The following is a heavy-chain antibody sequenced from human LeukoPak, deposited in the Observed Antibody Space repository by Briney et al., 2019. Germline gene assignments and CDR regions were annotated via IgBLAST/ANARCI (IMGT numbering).Heavy chain of an antibody. CDR2: IYYSGST. CDR3: ASGILEWLLYFDY. V-gene: IGHV4-39*07. J-gene: IGHJ4*02. CDR1: GGSISSSSYY. Sequence: SETLSLTCNVSGGSISSSSYYWGWIRQPPGKGLEWIGSIYYSGSTYYNPSLKSRVTISVDTSKNQFSLKLSSVTAADTAVYYCASGILEWLLYFDYWGQGTLVTVSS. D-gene: IGHD3-3*01.